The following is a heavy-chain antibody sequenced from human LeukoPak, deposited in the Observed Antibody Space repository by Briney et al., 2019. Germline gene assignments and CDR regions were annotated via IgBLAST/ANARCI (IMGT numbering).Heavy chain of an antibody. V-gene: IGHV4-59*01. CDR1: GGSISSYY. D-gene: IGHD1-26*01. CDR2: IHHSVSP. CDR3: ARDILMVGATHYFDY. J-gene: IGHJ4*02. Sequence: SETLSLTCTVSGGSISSYYWSWLRQPPGKGLEWIGYIHHSVSPTYNPSLKSRVTISVDTSKNQFSLKMSSVTAADTAVYYCARDILMVGATHYFDYWGQGTLVTVSS.